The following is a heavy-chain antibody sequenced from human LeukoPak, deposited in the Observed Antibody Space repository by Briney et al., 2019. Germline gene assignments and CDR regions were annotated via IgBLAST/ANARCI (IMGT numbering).Heavy chain of an antibody. V-gene: IGHV4-59*01. CDR2: MFSSGTT. CDR3: ARGRDNLDY. Sequence: PSETLSLTCTVSGASIGGYSWSWVRQTPGKRLEWIAYMFSSGTTKYSPSLKSRVTTSLDTSKNQVSLNLRTVTAADTAMYYCARGRDNLDYWGQGIHVTVSS. D-gene: IGHD5-24*01. J-gene: IGHJ4*02. CDR1: GASIGGYS.